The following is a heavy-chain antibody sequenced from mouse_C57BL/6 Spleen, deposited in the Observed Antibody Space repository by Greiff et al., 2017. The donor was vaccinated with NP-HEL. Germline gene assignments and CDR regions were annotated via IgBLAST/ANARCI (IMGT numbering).Heavy chain of an antibody. Sequence: VQLKESGPGMVKPSQSLSLTCTVTGYSITSGYDWHWIRPFPGNKLEWMGYISYSGSTNYNPSLKSRISITHDTSKNHFFLKLNSVTTEDTATYYCASGEFAYWGQGTLVTVSA. CDR3: ASGEFAY. V-gene: IGHV3-1*01. CDR1: GYSITSGYD. J-gene: IGHJ3*01. CDR2: ISYSGST.